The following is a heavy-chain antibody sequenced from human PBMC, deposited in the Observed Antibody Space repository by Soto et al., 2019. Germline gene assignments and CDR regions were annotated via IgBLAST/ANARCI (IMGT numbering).Heavy chain of an antibody. Sequence: QVQLVHSEAEVKKPGASVKVSCKASGYTFTAYSMHWVRQAPGQGLEWVGCFNPDSGDTIYAQKFQGRVTLTRDTSIGTAYMELYSLRSDETAVYYCAREASAVISLDYWGQGTLVTVSS. CDR1: GYTFTAYS. V-gene: IGHV1-2*02. D-gene: IGHD6-19*01. J-gene: IGHJ4*02. CDR3: AREASAVISLDY. CDR2: FNPDSGDT.